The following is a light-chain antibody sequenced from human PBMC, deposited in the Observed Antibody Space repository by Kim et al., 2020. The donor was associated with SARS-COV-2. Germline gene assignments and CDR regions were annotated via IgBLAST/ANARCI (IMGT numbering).Light chain of an antibody. J-gene: IGLJ2*01. Sequence: SGTLNCSLGRSHSSDAMARQQQQPEKGPRHLLGVTVDGNLIKGDGIPDRFSGSRSGAERYLTISSLQSEDEADYYCQTWDTGIQIFGGGTQLTVL. CDR2: VTVDGNL. CDR3: QTWDTGIQI. V-gene: IGLV4-69*01. CDR1: RSHSSDA.